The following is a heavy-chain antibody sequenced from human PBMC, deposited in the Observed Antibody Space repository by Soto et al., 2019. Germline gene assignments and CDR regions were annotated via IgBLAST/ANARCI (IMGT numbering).Heavy chain of an antibody. J-gene: IGHJ3*02. D-gene: IGHD4-17*01. Sequence: SETLSLTCAVYGGSFSGYYWSWIRQPPGKGLEWIGEINHSGSTNYNPSLKSRVTISVDTSKNQFSLKLSSVTAADTAVYYCAREERGTTVPKGAVDIWGQGTMVTVSS. CDR2: INHSGST. CDR1: GGSFSGYY. V-gene: IGHV4-34*01. CDR3: AREERGTTVPKGAVDI.